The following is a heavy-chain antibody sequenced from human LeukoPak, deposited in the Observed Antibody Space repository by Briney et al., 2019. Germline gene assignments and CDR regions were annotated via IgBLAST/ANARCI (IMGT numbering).Heavy chain of an antibody. V-gene: IGHV1-8*02. J-gene: IGHJ5*02. CDR3: AKGNYYYDSSGYYNWFDP. CDR1: GYTFTGYY. D-gene: IGHD3-22*01. CDR2: MNPNSGNT. Sequence: ASVKVSCKASGYTFTGYYMHWVRQATGQGLEWMGWMNPNSGNTGYAQKFQGRVTMTRNTSISTAYMELSSLRSEDTAVYYCAKGNYYYDSSGYYNWFDPWGQGTLVTVSS.